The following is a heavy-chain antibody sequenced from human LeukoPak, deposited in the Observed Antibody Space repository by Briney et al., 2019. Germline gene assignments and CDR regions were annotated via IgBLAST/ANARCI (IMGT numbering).Heavy chain of an antibody. Sequence: GGSLRLSCAASGFSLNTYSMNWVRQAPGKGLEWISYITSSRSTIYYADSVKGRFTISRDNAENSLYLQMNSLRADDTAVYYCAREYSSSSGRAFEIWGQGTMVTVSS. V-gene: IGHV3-48*01. J-gene: IGHJ3*02. D-gene: IGHD6-6*01. CDR1: GFSLNTYS. CDR3: AREYSSSSGRAFEI. CDR2: ITSSRSTI.